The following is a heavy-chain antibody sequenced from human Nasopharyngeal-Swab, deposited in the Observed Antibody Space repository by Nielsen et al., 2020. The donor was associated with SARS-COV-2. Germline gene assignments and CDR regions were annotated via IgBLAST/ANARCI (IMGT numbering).Heavy chain of an antibody. CDR2: INTNTGNP. D-gene: IGHD1-26*01. V-gene: IGHV7-4-1*02. CDR3: ARSIVGATTRFDY. CDR1: GYTFTSYD. Sequence: ASVKVSCKASGYTFTSYDINWVRQAPGQGLEWMGWINTNTGNPTYAQGFTGRFVFSLDTSVSTAYLQISSLKAEDTAVYYCARSIVGATTRFDYWGQGTLVTVPS. J-gene: IGHJ4*02.